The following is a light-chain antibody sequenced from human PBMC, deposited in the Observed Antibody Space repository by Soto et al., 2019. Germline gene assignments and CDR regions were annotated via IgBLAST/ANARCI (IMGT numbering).Light chain of an antibody. CDR2: GNS. Sequence: QSVLTQSPSVSGAPGQRVTISCTGSSSNIGAGYDVHWYQQLPGTAPKLLIYGNSNRPSGVPDRFSGSKSGTSASLAITGLQAEDEADYYGQSYDSSLSGSMVFGTGTKVTVL. J-gene: IGLJ1*01. V-gene: IGLV1-40*01. CDR3: QSYDSSLSGSMV. CDR1: SSNIGAGYD.